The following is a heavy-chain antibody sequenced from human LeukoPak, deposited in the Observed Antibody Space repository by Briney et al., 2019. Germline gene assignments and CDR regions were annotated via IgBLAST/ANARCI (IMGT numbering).Heavy chain of an antibody. V-gene: IGHV1-2*02. CDR3: VRVSLPGYFSLNLDY. D-gene: IGHD3-9*01. J-gene: IGHJ4*02. CDR2: INPNSGAT. Sequence: KGWINPNSGATNYAQKVQGRVTMTRDTSITTAYMELSTLTADDTAVYYCVRVSLPGYFSLNLDYWGEGTLLTVPS.